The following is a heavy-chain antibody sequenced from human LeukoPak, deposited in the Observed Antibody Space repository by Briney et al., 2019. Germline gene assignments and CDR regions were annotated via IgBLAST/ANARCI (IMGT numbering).Heavy chain of an antibody. J-gene: IGHJ5*02. V-gene: IGHV1-46*01. CDR2: INPSGGST. Sequence: ASVKVSCKASGYTFTSYYMHWVRQAPGQGLEWMGIINPSGGSTSYAQKFQGRVTMTRDTSTSTVYMELSSLRSEDTAVYYCAREYPSYPPNNWFDPWGQGTLVTVSS. CDR1: GYTFTSYY. CDR3: AREYPSYPPNNWFDP.